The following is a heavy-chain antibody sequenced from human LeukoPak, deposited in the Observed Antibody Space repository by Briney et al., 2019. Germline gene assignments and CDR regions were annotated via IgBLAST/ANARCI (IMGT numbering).Heavy chain of an antibody. D-gene: IGHD6-19*01. J-gene: IGHJ4*02. V-gene: IGHV4-59*08. CDR2: IYYSGST. CDR3: ARQEQWLASAAFDY. Sequence: SETLSLTCTVSGGSISSYYWSWIRQPPGKGLKWIGYIYYSGSTNYNPSLKSRVTISVDTSKNQFYLKLSSVTAADTAVYYCARQEQWLASAAFDYWGQGNLVTVSS. CDR1: GGSISSYY.